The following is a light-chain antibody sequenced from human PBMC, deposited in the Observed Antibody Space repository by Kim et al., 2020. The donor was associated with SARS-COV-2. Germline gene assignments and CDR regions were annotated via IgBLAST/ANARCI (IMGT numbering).Light chain of an antibody. CDR2: GAS. CDR3: QQYGSSPLT. V-gene: IGKV3-20*01. CDR1: QSVNSNY. Sequence: ENVLTQSPGTLSLSPGERATLFCRASQSVNSNYLAWYQQKPGQAPRLLIYGASNRATGIPDRFSGSGSGTDFTLTISRLESEDFAVYYCQQYGSSPLTFGGGTKVDIK. J-gene: IGKJ4*01.